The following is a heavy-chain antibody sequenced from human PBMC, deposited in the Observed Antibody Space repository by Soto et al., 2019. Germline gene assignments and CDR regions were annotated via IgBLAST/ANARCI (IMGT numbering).Heavy chain of an antibody. CDR2: ISGSGGST. Sequence: GGSLRLSCAASGFTFSSYAMSWVRQAPGKGLEWVSAISGSGGSTYYADSVKGRFTISRDNSKNTLYLQMNSLRAEDTAVYYCAKPLGDYYGSGSYPPPIKDFWVVYYYYGMDVWGQGTTVTVSS. J-gene: IGHJ6*02. D-gene: IGHD3-10*01. CDR1: GFTFSSYA. CDR3: AKPLGDYYGSGSYPPPIKDFWVVYYYYGMDV. V-gene: IGHV3-23*01.